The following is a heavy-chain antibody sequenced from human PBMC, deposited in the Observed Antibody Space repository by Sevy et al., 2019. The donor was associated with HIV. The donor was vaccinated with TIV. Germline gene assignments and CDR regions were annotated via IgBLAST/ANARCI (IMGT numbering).Heavy chain of an antibody. Sequence: GESLKISCKGSGYIFKNYWIGWVRQVPGKGLEWMGIFYPGNSDVRYSPSFQGHVTISADKSISAAYLQWRRLKASDTAMYFCARGLYYYDSSGYSDAFDIWGQGTMVTVSS. CDR3: ARGLYYYDSSGYSDAFDI. J-gene: IGHJ3*02. CDR2: FYPGNSDV. V-gene: IGHV5-51*01. CDR1: GYIFKNYW. D-gene: IGHD3-22*01.